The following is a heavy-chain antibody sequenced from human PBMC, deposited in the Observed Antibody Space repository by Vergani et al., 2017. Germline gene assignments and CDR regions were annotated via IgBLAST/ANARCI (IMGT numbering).Heavy chain of an antibody. CDR1: GFSFPGYA. V-gene: IGHV3-23*01. CDR3: TKGSRGYTGYFFDY. D-gene: IGHD5-12*01. CDR2: VSGSSATP. J-gene: IGHJ4*02. Sequence: EVQLLASGGGLVQPGGSLRLSCEASGFSFPGYAMSWVRQAPGKGLEWVSSVSGSSATPYYADSVKGRFIISRDNSKNTLHLQMNSLRADDTAVYYCTKGSRGYTGYFFDYWGQGTLATVSS.